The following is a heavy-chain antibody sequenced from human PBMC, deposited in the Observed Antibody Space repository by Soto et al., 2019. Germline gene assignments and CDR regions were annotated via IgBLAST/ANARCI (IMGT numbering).Heavy chain of an antibody. Sequence: GASVKVSCKASGGTFSSYAISWVRQAPGQGLEWMGGIIPIFGTANYAQKFQGRVTITADESTSTAYMELSSLRSEDTAVYYCARGGYCSSTSCYVWGDYYYYGMDVWGQGTTVTVSS. CDR2: IIPIFGTA. D-gene: IGHD2-2*03. CDR1: GGTFSSYA. J-gene: IGHJ6*02. CDR3: ARGGYCSSTSCYVWGDYYYYGMDV. V-gene: IGHV1-69*13.